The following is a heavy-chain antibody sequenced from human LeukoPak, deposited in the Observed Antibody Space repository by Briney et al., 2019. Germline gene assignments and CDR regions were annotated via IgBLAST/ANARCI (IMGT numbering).Heavy chain of an antibody. CDR3: AREPTVVYGAFDI. Sequence: RAGGSLRLSCAASGFTFSSYAMHWVRQAPGKGLEWVAVISYDGSNKYYADSVKGRFTISRDNSKNTLYLQMNSLRAEDTAVYYCAREPTVVYGAFDIWGQGTMVTVSS. V-gene: IGHV3-30-3*01. J-gene: IGHJ3*02. CDR1: GFTFSSYA. D-gene: IGHD4-23*01. CDR2: ISYDGSNK.